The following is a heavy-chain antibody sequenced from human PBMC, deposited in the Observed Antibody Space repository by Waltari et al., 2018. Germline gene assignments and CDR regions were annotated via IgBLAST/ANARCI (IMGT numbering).Heavy chain of an antibody. Sequence: QVQLQESGPGLVKPSETLSLTCTVSGGSISSYYWSWIRQPPGKGLEWIVYIYYSGSTNVNPSLKGRVTISVDTSKNQCSLKLSSVTAADTAVYYCARDNIAVAGKWYFDLWGRGTLVTVSS. V-gene: IGHV4-59*01. CDR3: ARDNIAVAGKWYFDL. CDR2: IYYSGST. CDR1: GGSISSYY. J-gene: IGHJ2*01. D-gene: IGHD6-19*01.